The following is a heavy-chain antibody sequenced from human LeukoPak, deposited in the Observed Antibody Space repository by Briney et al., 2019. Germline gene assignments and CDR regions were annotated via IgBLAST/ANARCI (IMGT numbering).Heavy chain of an antibody. CDR2: IYYSGST. Sequence: SETLSLTCTVSGGSISSSSYYWGWIRQPPGKGLEWIGSIYYSGSTYYNPSLKSRVTISVDTSKNQFSLKLSSVTAADTAVYYCAREVSPDGYNYDWFDPWGQGTLVTVSS. J-gene: IGHJ5*02. CDR1: GGSISSSSYY. D-gene: IGHD5-24*01. CDR3: AREVSPDGYNYDWFDP. V-gene: IGHV4-39*07.